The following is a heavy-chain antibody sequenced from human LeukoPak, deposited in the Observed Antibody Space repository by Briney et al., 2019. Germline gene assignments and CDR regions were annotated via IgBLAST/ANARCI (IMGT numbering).Heavy chain of an antibody. CDR1: GGSISSSSYY. J-gene: IGHJ5*02. CDR3: AGSRGYYPNWFDP. D-gene: IGHD3-22*01. Sequence: PSETLSLTCTVSGGSISSSSYYWGWIRQPPGKGLEWIGSIYYSGSTYYNPSLKSRVTISVDTSKNQFSLKLSSVTAADTAVYYCAGSRGYYPNWFDPWGQGTLVTVSS. CDR2: IYYSGST. V-gene: IGHV4-39*01.